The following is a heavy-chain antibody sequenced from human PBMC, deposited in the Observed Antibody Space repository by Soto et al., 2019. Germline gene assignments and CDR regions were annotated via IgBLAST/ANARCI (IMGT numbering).Heavy chain of an antibody. CDR1: GFTFSSYA. J-gene: IGHJ4*02. V-gene: IGHV3-64D*06. D-gene: IGHD5-12*01. Sequence: PGGSLRLSCSASGFTFSSYAMHWVRQAPGKGLEYVSGVRGDGDTTFYADSVKGRFTISRDNSKNTLYLQMSSLRAEDTAVYYCVKSRGGNNFDFFDWGQGALVTVSS. CDR2: VRGDGDTT. CDR3: VKSRGGNNFDFFD.